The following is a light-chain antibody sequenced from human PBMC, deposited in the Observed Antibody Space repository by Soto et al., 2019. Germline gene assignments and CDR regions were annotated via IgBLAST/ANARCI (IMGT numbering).Light chain of an antibody. J-gene: IGKJ4*01. V-gene: IGKV1-39*01. CDR2: AAS. CDR1: QSISKY. Sequence: DIQMTQSPSSLSASVGDRVTLTCRASQSISKYLNWYQQKPGRAPKLLIDAASSLQSGVPSRFSGGGSGTVFTLTISSLQHEDFATYFCQQRYNTPLTFGGGTKVEIK. CDR3: QQRYNTPLT.